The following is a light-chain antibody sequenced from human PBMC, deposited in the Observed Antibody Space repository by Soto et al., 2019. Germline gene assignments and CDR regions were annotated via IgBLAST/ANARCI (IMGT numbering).Light chain of an antibody. V-gene: IGKV1-5*01. CDR2: DAS. Sequence: DIQMTQSPSTLSXXVGDRVTITCRASQSISSWLAWYQQKPGKAPKLLIYDASSLESGVPSXXXXXXXXXXXXXXISSLQPDDFATYYCQQYNSYSGTFGQGTKVEXK. CDR1: QSISSW. J-gene: IGKJ1*01. CDR3: QQYNSYSGT.